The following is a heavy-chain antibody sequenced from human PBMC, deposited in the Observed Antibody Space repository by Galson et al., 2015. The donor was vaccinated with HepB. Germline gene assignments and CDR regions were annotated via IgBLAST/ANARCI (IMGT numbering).Heavy chain of an antibody. Sequence: SLRLSCAASGFTFSDYNFNWVRQAPGKGLEWVSSISGRSTYIYYADSVRGRFPISRDNSKNSLFLQMNSLRAEDTAFYYCARDFGGNSGYFDDWGQGTQVTVSS. V-gene: IGHV3-21*01. D-gene: IGHD4-23*01. CDR2: ISGRSTYI. J-gene: IGHJ4*02. CDR3: ARDFGGNSGYFDD. CDR1: GFTFSDYN.